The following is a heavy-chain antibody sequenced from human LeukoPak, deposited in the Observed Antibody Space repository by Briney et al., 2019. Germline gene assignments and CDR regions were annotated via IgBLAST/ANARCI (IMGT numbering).Heavy chain of an antibody. D-gene: IGHD6-19*01. CDR1: GGSISSGGYF. CDR2: ITYSGST. CDR3: VRHTTSGWYQVVY. J-gene: IGHJ4*02. Sequence: SETLSLTCTVSGGSISSGGYFWRWIRQPPGKGLEWIGFITYSGSTDHNPSLKSRVTISVDASKNQFSLKLTSVTAADTAVYYCVRHTTSGWYQVVYWGQGTLVTVSS. V-gene: IGHV4-61*08.